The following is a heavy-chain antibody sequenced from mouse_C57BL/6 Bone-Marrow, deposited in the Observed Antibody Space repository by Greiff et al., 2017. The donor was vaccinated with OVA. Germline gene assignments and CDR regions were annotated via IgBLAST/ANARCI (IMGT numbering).Heavy chain of an antibody. Sequence: EVQLQQSGPGLVKPSQSLSLTCSVTGYSITSGYYWNWIRQFPGNKLEWMGYISYDGSNNYNPSLKNRISITRDTSKNQFFLKLNSVTTEDTATYYCARVGYGSSYFDYWGQGTTLTVSS. CDR2: ISYDGSN. V-gene: IGHV3-6*01. D-gene: IGHD1-1*01. CDR3: ARVGYGSSYFDY. CDR1: GYSITSGYY. J-gene: IGHJ2*01.